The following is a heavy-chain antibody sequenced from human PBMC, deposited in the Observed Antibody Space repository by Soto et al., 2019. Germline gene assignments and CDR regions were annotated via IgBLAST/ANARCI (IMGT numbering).Heavy chain of an antibody. J-gene: IGHJ6*02. Sequence: ASVKVSCKASGYIFSDYGINWVRLAPGQGLEWMGWIIPYNDNTKYAENFQGRVTLTTDTSTNTVYMELRSLTPDDTGVYFCARKPYSHYYGMDVWGQGTSVTVSS. V-gene: IGHV1-18*01. CDR2: IIPYNDNT. CDR3: ARKPYSHYYGMDV. D-gene: IGHD2-21*01. CDR1: GYIFSDYG.